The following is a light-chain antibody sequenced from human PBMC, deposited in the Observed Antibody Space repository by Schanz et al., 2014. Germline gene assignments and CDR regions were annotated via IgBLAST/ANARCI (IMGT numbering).Light chain of an antibody. CDR3: QSYDNNLRGV. Sequence: QSALTQPPSASGSPGQSATISCTGTSSDVGGYNFVSWYQQHPGKAPKLMIYEVSKRPSGVPDRFSGSKSGNTASLTVSGLQVEDEADYYCQSYDNNLRGVFGGGTKVTVL. CDR2: EVS. J-gene: IGLJ3*02. V-gene: IGLV2-8*01. CDR1: SSDVGGYNF.